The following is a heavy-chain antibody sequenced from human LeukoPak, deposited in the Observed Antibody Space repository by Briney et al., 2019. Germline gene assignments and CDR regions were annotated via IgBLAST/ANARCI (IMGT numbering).Heavy chain of an antibody. D-gene: IGHD3-10*01. Sequence: GGSLRLSCAASGFTFSDYYMTWIRQAPGKGLEWVSYISGSSSYTNYADSVKGRFTISRDNAKNSLYLQMNSLRSEDTAVYYCARDLRGSGYRNFDYWGQGTLVTVSS. CDR1: GFTFSDYY. CDR3: ARDLRGSGYRNFDY. CDR2: ISGSSSYT. J-gene: IGHJ4*02. V-gene: IGHV3-11*06.